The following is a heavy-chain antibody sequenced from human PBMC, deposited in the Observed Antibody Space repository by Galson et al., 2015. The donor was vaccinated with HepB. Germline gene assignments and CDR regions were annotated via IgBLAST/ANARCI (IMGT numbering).Heavy chain of an antibody. D-gene: IGHD3-16*01. CDR2: IYTDDSDS. CDR3: ARVRGADPLGFDY. J-gene: IGHJ4*02. V-gene: IGHV5-51*01. CDR1: GYMFSNFW. Sequence: QSGAEVKKPGESLRISCKGSGYMFSNFWIGWVRQIPGKGLEWMGIIYTDDSDSGYSPSFQGQVTISADKSISTAYVQWSSLKASDTAIYYCARVRGADPLGFDYWGQGTLVTVSS.